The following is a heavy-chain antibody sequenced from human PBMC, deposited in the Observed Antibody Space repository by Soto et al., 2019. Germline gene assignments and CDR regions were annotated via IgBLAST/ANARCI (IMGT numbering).Heavy chain of an antibody. J-gene: IGHJ4*02. Sequence: QVQLVQSGAEVKKPGASVKVSCKASGYTFTSYGISWVRQAPGQGLEWMGWISAYNGNTNHAQKLQGRVTIATATSTSPAYMELRSLRSDATAVYYCARVIAAAVDFDYWGQGTLVTVSS. CDR1: GYTFTSYG. CDR2: ISAYNGNT. D-gene: IGHD6-13*01. CDR3: ARVIAAAVDFDY. V-gene: IGHV1-18*01.